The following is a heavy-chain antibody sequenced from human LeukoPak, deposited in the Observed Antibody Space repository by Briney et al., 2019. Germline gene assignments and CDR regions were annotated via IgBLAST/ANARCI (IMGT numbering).Heavy chain of an antibody. CDR1: GGTFSSYT. CDR3: ARDARGGDSVY. Sequence: ASVKVSCKASGGTFSSYTISWVRQAPGQGLEWMGRIIPILGIANYAQKFQGRVTITADKSTSTAYMELSSLRSEDTAVYYCARDARGGDSVYWGQGTLVTVSS. D-gene: IGHD2-21*01. CDR2: IIPILGIA. J-gene: IGHJ4*02. V-gene: IGHV1-69*04.